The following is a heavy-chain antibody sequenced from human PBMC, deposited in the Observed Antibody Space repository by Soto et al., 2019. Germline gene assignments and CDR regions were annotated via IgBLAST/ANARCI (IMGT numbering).Heavy chain of an antibody. Sequence: QVQLVQSGAEVKKPGASVKVSCKASGYTFTSYGISWVRQAPGQGLEWMGWISAYNGNTNYAQKLQGRGTMTTDTSTSTAYMELRSLRSDDTAVYYCIWGRRTLNSGSYPDDFDYWGQGTLVTVSS. CDR2: ISAYNGNT. CDR3: IWGRRTLNSGSYPDDFDY. J-gene: IGHJ4*02. V-gene: IGHV1-18*01. D-gene: IGHD1-26*01. CDR1: GYTFTSYG.